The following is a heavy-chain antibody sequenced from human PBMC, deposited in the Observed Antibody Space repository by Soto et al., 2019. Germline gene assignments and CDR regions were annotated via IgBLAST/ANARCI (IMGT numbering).Heavy chain of an antibody. J-gene: IGHJ6*02. CDR3: AGIIGYCSSTSCYTSYYYGMDV. V-gene: IGHV5-51*01. D-gene: IGHD2-2*02. CDR1: GYSFTSYW. CDR2: IYPGDSDT. Sequence: EVQRVQSGAEVKKPGESLKISCKGSGYSFTSYWIGWVRQMPGKGLEWMGIIYPGDSDTRYSPSFQGQVTISADKSISTAYLQWSSLKASDTAMYYCAGIIGYCSSTSCYTSYYYGMDVWGQGTTVTVSS.